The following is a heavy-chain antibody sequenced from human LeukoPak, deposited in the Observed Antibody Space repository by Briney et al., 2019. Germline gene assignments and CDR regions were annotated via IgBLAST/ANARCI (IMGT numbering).Heavy chain of an antibody. D-gene: IGHD4-23*01. J-gene: IGHJ3*02. V-gene: IGHV4-30-2*01. CDR1: GGSIMVAAYS. Sequence: PSETLSLTCTVSGGSIMVAAYSWIWIRQPPGKGLEWIGYIYYSERTYYNPSLNSRVTISLDRSKNQFSLKLSSVTAADTAVYFCARGYGDNSGAFDIWGQGTLVTVSS. CDR2: IYYSERT. CDR3: ARGYGDNSGAFDI.